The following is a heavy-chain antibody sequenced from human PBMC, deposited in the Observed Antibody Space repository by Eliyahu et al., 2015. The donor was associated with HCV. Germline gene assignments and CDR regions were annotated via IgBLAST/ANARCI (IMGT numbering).Heavy chain of an antibody. CDR2: IWYDGSNK. V-gene: IGHV3-33*01. CDR1: GFXFXXYG. D-gene: IGHD1-26*01. Sequence: QVQLVESGGGVVQPGRSLXLSCAASGFXFXXYGMHWVRQAPGKGLEGVAVIWYDGSNKYYADSVKGRFTISRDNSKNTLYLQMNSLRAEDTAVYYCARALSGSYLRGYFDYWGQGTLVTVSS. CDR3: ARALSGSYLRGYFDY. J-gene: IGHJ4*02.